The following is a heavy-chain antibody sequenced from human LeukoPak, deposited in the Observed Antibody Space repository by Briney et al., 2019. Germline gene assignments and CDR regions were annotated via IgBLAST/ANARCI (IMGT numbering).Heavy chain of an antibody. D-gene: IGHD4-17*01. CDR3: AKDVYGDYGGLDY. CDR2: IRGSDGST. Sequence: LPGGSLRLSCAASGFPFSTYAMSWVRRAPGKGLEWVSSIRGSDGSTYYADSVKGRFAISRDNSKNTLYLQMNSLRAEDTAVYYCAKDVYGDYGGLDYWGQGTLVTVSS. CDR1: GFPFSTYA. V-gene: IGHV3-23*01. J-gene: IGHJ4*02.